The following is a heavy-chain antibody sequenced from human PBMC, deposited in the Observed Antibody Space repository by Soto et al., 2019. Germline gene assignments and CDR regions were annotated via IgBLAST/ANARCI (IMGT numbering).Heavy chain of an antibody. CDR1: GGSISSGGYY. CDR2: IYYSGST. CDR3: ARDRDRGYSYGYLDY. Sequence: LSLTCTVSGGSISSGGYYWSWIRQHPGKGLEWIGYIYYSGSTYYNPSLKSRVTISVDTSKNQFSLKLSSVTAADTAVYYCARDRDRGYSYGYLDYWGQGTLVTVSS. V-gene: IGHV4-31*03. J-gene: IGHJ4*02. D-gene: IGHD5-18*01.